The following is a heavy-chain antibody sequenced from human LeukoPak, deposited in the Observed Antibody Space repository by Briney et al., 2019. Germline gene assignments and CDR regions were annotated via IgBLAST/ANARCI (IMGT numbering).Heavy chain of an antibody. Sequence: GGSLRLSCAASGFTFSSYAMHWVRQAPGKGLEYVSAISSNGGSTYYANSVKGRFTISRDNSKNTLYLQMGSLRAEDMAVYYCARDLSSGYYFWFDPWGQGTLVTVSS. CDR3: ARDLSSGYYFWFDP. J-gene: IGHJ5*02. CDR2: ISSNGGST. D-gene: IGHD3-22*01. CDR1: GFTFSSYA. V-gene: IGHV3-64*01.